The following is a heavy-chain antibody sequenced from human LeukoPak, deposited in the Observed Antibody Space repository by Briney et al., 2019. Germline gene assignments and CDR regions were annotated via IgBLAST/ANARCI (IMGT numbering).Heavy chain of an antibody. CDR2: IYYSGST. D-gene: IGHD3-3*01. CDR3: ARGVYDFWSGSPTPNWYFDL. CDR1: GGSISSGDYY. Sequence: PSQTLSLTCTVSGGSISSGDYYWRWIRQPPGKGLEWIGYIYYSGSTYYNPSLKSRVTISVDTSKNQFSLKLSSVTAADTAVYYCARGVYDFWSGSPTPNWYFDLWGRGTLVTVSS. V-gene: IGHV4-30-4*08. J-gene: IGHJ2*01.